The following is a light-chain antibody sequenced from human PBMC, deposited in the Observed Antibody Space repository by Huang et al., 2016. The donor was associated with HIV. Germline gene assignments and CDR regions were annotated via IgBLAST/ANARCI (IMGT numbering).Light chain of an antibody. CDR2: AAS. Sequence: DIQMTQSPSSLSASVGDRVTITCRSSRGISNSLAWYQQQPGKAPKLLLYAASRLQGWVPSIFSGSGSRTDYTLTISSLQPEDSATYYCQQYYNTTLSFGGGTKVEIK. CDR3: QQYYNTTLS. V-gene: IGKV1-NL1*01. CDR1: RGISNS. J-gene: IGKJ4*01.